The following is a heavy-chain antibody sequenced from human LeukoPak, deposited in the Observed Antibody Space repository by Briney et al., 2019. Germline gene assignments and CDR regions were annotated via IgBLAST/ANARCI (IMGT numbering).Heavy chain of an antibody. CDR3: ARDVFGWEHPFDY. D-gene: IGHD1-26*01. CDR1: GITVSSNY. V-gene: IGHV3-53*01. J-gene: IGHJ4*02. Sequence: GGSLRLSCAASGITVSSNYMSWVRQAPGKGLEWVSVIYSGGSTYYADSVKGRFTISRDNARKSLYLQMNSLRAEDTAVYYCARDVFGWEHPFDYWGQGTLVTVSS. CDR2: IYSGGST.